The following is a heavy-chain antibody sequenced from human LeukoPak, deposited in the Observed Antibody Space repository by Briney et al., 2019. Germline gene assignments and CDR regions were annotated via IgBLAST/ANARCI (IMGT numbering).Heavy chain of an antibody. CDR1: GYTFTSYA. J-gene: IGHJ4*02. Sequence: GASVKVSCKASGYTFTSYAMHWVRQAPGQRLEWMGWINAGNGNTKYSQKFQGGVTITRDTSASTAYMELSSLRSEDTAVYYCARKYYDILTGYSHLDYWGQGTLVTVSS. CDR2: INAGNGNT. D-gene: IGHD3-9*01. CDR3: ARKYYDILTGYSHLDY. V-gene: IGHV1-3*01.